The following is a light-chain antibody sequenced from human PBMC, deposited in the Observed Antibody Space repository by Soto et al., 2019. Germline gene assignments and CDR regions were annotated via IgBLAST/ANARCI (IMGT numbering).Light chain of an antibody. V-gene: IGKV3-11*01. CDR1: QSVSSN. J-gene: IGKJ5*01. Sequence: EIVMTQSPATLSVSPWERATLSCRASQSVSSNLAWYQQKPGQAPRLLPYGASNRATGIPARFSGSGSGADFTLTISSLEPEDFAVYYCQQRSNWPPITFGQGTRLEIK. CDR3: QQRSNWPPIT. CDR2: GAS.